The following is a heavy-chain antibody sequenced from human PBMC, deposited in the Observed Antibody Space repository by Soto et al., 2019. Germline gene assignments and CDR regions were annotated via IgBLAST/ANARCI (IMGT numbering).Heavy chain of an antibody. D-gene: IGHD3-10*01. CDR3: AGYYYAPGNYQGNLDY. CDR1: GEYIRSGNW. CDR2: IYHSGST. J-gene: IGHJ4*02. Sequence: SEPLCLPCAVSGEYIRSGNWWSWVRQHPGKGLEWIGEIYHSGSTNYNPSLKSRVTISVDKPKNQFSLKLSSVTAADTAVYYCAGYYYAPGNYQGNLDYWGQGNMVTVSS. V-gene: IGHV4-4*02.